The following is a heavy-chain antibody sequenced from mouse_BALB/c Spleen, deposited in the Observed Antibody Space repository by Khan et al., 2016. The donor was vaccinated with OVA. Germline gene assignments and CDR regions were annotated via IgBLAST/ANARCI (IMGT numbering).Heavy chain of an antibody. CDR2: MIYTGYT. CDR3: ARTTYRYGFAY. CDR1: GDSITSGY. Sequence: EVQLQESGPSLVKPSQTLSLTCSVTGDSITSGYWRWIRKFPGNKLEYMGYMIYTGYTAYNPSLNSRLAITRHTSKNQYYLQLTSVTTEDTATYYCARTTYRYGFAYWGQGTLVTVSA. V-gene: IGHV3-8*02. D-gene: IGHD2-14*01. J-gene: IGHJ3*01.